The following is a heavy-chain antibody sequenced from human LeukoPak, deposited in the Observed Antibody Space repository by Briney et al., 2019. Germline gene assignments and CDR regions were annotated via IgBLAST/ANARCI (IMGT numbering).Heavy chain of an antibody. CDR1: GFTFIIYG. CDR3: AKDSLTDIDY. CDR2: IRHDGTIK. D-gene: IGHD3-9*01. V-gene: IGHV3-30*02. Sequence: GGSLRLSCTASGFTFIIYGMYWVRQAPRKGLWWVASIRHDGTIKYYADSVKGRFTISRDNSENTLYLQLNSLRAEDTAVYYCAKDSLTDIDYWGQGTLVTVSS. J-gene: IGHJ4*02.